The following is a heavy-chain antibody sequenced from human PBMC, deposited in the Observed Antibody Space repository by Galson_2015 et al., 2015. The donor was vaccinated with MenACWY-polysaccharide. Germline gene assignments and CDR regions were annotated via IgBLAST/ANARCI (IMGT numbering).Heavy chain of an antibody. CDR2: INPSGGTT. D-gene: IGHD5-18*01. V-gene: IGHV1-46*01. J-gene: IGHJ4*02. CDR1: GYTFTSHY. CDR3: ARQGYTYGRYFDH. Sequence: SVKVSCKASGYTFTSHYIHWVRQAPGQGLEWMGLINPSGGTTIHARKFQGRVTMSTDTTTNTVFMEVTGLKSDDTAVFFCARQGYTYGRYFDHWGQGTLVVVSS.